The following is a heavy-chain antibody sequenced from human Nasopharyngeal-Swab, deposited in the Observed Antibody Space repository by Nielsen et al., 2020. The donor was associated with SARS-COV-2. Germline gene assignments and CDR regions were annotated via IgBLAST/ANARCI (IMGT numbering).Heavy chain of an antibody. V-gene: IGHV3-74*01. Sequence: VCQATGKGLVWVSRINSDGSSTSYADSVKGRFTISRDNAKSTLYLQMNSLRAEDTAVYYCASVNEDSSGYPYYYYGMDVWGQGTTVTVSS. J-gene: IGHJ6*02. D-gene: IGHD3-22*01. CDR2: INSDGSST. CDR3: ASVNEDSSGYPYYYYGMDV.